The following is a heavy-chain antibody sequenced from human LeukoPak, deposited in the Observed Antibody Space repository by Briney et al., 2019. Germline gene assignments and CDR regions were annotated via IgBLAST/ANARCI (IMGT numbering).Heavy chain of an antibody. CDR2: ISGSGGST. V-gene: IGHV3-23*01. D-gene: IGHD4-17*01. Sequence: PGGSLRLSCAASGFTFSSYAMSWVRQAPGKGLEWVSAISGSGGSTYYADSVKGRFTISRDNSESTLYLQMNSLRAEDTAVYYCAKYVGYGVNYGSDYWGQGTLVTVSS. CDR3: AKYVGYGVNYGSDY. J-gene: IGHJ4*02. CDR1: GFTFSSYA.